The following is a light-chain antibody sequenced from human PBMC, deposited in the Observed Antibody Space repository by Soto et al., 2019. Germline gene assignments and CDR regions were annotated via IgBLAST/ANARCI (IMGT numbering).Light chain of an antibody. Sequence: QSALTQPASVSGSPGQSITISCNGTSSDVGGYNYVSWYQQHPGKVPKLMIYEVFRRPSGISDRFSGSKSGNTASLTISGLQSEDEADYYCCSYTTTSTFLFGGGTKLTVL. J-gene: IGLJ2*01. CDR1: SSDVGGYNY. V-gene: IGLV2-14*03. CDR3: CSYTTTSTFL. CDR2: EVF.